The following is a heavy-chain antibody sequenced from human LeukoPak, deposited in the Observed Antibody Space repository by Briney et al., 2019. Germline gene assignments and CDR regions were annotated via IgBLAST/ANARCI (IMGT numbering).Heavy chain of an antibody. CDR3: ALSAHYYYYGMDV. J-gene: IGHJ6*02. Sequence: GGSLRLSCAASGFTFSSYWMSWVRQAPGKGLEWVANIEPDGSEKYYVDSVKGRFTISRDNAKNSLYLQMNSLRAEDTAVYYCALSAHYYYYGMDVWGQGTTVTVSS. CDR2: IEPDGSEK. CDR1: GFTFSSYW. V-gene: IGHV3-7*01. D-gene: IGHD3-16*02.